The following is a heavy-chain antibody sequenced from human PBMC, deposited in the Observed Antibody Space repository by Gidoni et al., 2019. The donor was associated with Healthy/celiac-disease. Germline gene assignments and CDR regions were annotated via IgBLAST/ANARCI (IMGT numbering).Heavy chain of an antibody. CDR1: GFTVSSNY. V-gene: IGHV3-53*01. CDR2: SYSGGST. Sequence: EVQLVESGGGLIQPGGSLRLSCAASGFTVSSNYMSWVRQAPGKGLEWVSVSYSGGSTYYADSVKGRFTISRDNSKNTLYLQMNSLRAEDTAVYYCARVRDNWNYSGGDWFDPWGQGTLVTVSS. D-gene: IGHD1-7*01. CDR3: ARVRDNWNYSGGDWFDP. J-gene: IGHJ5*02.